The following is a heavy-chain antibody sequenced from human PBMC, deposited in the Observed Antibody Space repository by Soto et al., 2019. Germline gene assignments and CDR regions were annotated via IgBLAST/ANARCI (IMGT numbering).Heavy chain of an antibody. CDR2: IIPIFGTA. J-gene: IGHJ6*02. V-gene: IGHV1-69*12. D-gene: IGHD3-3*01. CDR1: GGTFSSYA. CDR3: ARMRAYDFWSGYRTRGYYYYGMDV. Sequence: QVQLVQSGAEVKKPGSSVKVSCKASGGTFSSYAISWVRQAPGQGLEWMGGIIPIFGTANYAQKFQGRVTITADESTSTAYMELSSLRSEDTAVYYCARMRAYDFWSGYRTRGYYYYGMDVWGQGTTVTVSS.